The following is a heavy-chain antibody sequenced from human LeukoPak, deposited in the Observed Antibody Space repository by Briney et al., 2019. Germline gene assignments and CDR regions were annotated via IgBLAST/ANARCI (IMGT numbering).Heavy chain of an antibody. V-gene: IGHV1-69*05. CDR3: ARSPRSSGYYDPDY. J-gene: IGHJ4*02. CDR2: IIPIFGTA. D-gene: IGHD3-22*01. CDR1: GGTFSSYA. Sequence: ASVKVYCKASGGTFSSYAISWVRQAPGQGLEWMGGIIPIFGTANYAQKFQGRVTITTDESTSTAYMELSSLRSEDTAVYYCARSPRSSGYYDPDYWGQGTLVTVSS.